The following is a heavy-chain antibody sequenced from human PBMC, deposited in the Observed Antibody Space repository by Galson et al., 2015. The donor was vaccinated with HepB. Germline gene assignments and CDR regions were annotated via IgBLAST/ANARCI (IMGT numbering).Heavy chain of an antibody. J-gene: IGHJ5*02. D-gene: IGHD4-17*01. V-gene: IGHV1-3*01. Sequence: SVKVSCKASGYIFTTYPIHWVRQAPGQRPEWMGWINAGNGNTRYSERFQGRVTITRDTSASTSYMELNSLRSEDTAVYYCAREYFTVKTNWFDPWGQGTLVTVSS. CDR1: GYIFTTYP. CDR2: INAGNGNT. CDR3: AREYFTVKTNWFDP.